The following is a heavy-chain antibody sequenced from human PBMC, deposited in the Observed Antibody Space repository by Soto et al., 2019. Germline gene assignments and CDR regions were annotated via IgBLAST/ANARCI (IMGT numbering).Heavy chain of an antibody. Sequence: SETLSLTCAVSGDSISSNNWWSWVRQPPGKGLEWIGEIYHSGSANYNPSLKSRVTISVDKSKNQFSLKLSSVTAADTAVYYCARLRYSGSYFFDFWGRGTLVTVSS. V-gene: IGHV4-4*02. CDR3: ARLRYSGSYFFDF. J-gene: IGHJ4*02. CDR2: IYHSGSA. CDR1: GDSISSNNW. D-gene: IGHD1-26*01.